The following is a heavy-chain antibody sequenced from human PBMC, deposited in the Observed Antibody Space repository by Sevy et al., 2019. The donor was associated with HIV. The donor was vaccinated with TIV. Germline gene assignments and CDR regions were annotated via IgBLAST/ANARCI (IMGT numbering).Heavy chain of an antibody. D-gene: IGHD1-1*01. CDR3: SRSVEGHFDD. Sequence: GGSLRLSCAASGFKFSVSSMNWVRQAPGKGLEWISYMTSDTCTIKSAESVKGRFTIYRDNARNAVYVQMNSLRDEDTAGYDCSRSVEGHFDDWGQGTLVTVSS. J-gene: IGHJ4*02. V-gene: IGHV3-48*02. CDR1: GFKFSVSS. CDR2: MTSDTCTI.